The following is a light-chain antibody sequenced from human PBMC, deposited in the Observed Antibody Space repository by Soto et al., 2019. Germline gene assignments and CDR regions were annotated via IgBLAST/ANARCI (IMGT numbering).Light chain of an antibody. CDR2: EVS. CDR3: QLWDSSSDHVV. V-gene: IGLV2-14*01. J-gene: IGLJ2*01. CDR1: SSDVGAYNY. Sequence: QSALTQPASVSGSPGQSITISCTGTSSDVGAYNYVSWYQQHPGKAPKLMIYEVSYRPSGVSDRFSGSRSGNTASLTISSVEAGDEADYYCQLWDSSSDHVVFGGGTKLTVL.